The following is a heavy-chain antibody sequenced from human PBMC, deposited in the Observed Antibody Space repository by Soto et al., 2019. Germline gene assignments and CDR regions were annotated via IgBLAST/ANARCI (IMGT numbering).Heavy chain of an antibody. CDR2: ISAYNGNT. D-gene: IGHD3-3*01. J-gene: IGHJ5*02. CDR3: ARAGYKTYYDFWNGPRAPPGFDP. CDR1: GYTFTSYG. V-gene: IGHV1-18*01. Sequence: QVQLVQSGAEVKKPGASVKVSCKASGYTFTSYGISWVRQAPGQGLEWMGWISAYNGNTNYAQKLQGRVTMTTDTSTSQAYMELRSLRSDDTDVYYCARAGYKTYYDFWNGPRAPPGFDPWGQGTLVTVSS.